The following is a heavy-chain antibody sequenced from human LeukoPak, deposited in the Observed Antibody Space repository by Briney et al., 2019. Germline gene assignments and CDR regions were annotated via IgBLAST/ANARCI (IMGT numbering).Heavy chain of an antibody. D-gene: IGHD6-13*01. Sequence: PGGSLRLSCAASGFTFDDYDMSWVRQAPGKGLEWVSGILWNGGSTGYADSVEGRFTISRDNAKNSLYLQMNSLRAEDTALYYCARGASRAAAGTKFDYWGQGTLVTVSS. CDR2: ILWNGGST. V-gene: IGHV3-20*04. J-gene: IGHJ4*02. CDR3: ARGASRAAAGTKFDY. CDR1: GFTFDDYD.